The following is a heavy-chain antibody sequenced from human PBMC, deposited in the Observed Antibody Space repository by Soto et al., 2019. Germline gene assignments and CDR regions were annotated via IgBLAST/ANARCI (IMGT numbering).Heavy chain of an antibody. CDR2: ISYDGSNK. V-gene: IGHV3-30*18. CDR1: GFTFSSYG. CDR3: AKDPYSYGYEGWYFDL. Sequence: QVQLVESGGGVVQPGRSLRLSCAASGFTFSSYGMHWVRQAPGKGLEWVAVISYDGSNKYYADSVKGRFTISRDNSKNTLDLQMSSLRAEDTAVYYCAKDPYSYGYEGWYFDLWGRGTLVTVSS. J-gene: IGHJ2*01. D-gene: IGHD5-18*01.